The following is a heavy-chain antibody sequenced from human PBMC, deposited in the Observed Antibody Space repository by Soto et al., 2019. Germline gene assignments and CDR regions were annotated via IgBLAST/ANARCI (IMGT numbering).Heavy chain of an antibody. J-gene: IGHJ4*02. CDR3: ARDGDSSGYYYYFDY. V-gene: IGHV3-30-3*01. D-gene: IGHD3-22*01. CDR2: ISYDGSNK. Sequence: QVQLVESGGGVVQPGRSLRLSCAASGFTFSSYAMHWVRQAPGKGLEWVAVISYDGSNKYYADSVKGRFTISRDNSKNTLYLQMNSLRAEDTAVYYCARDGDSSGYYYYFDYWGQGTLVTASS. CDR1: GFTFSSYA.